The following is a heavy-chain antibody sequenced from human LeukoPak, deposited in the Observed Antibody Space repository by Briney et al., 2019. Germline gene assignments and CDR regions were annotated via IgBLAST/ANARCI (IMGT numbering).Heavy chain of an antibody. CDR1: GFTFDDYA. J-gene: IGHJ4*02. CDR2: ISWNSGSI. V-gene: IGHV3-9*01. D-gene: IGHD3-10*01. Sequence: PGRSLRLSCAASGFTFDDYAMHWVRQAPGKGLEGVSGISWNSGSIEYADSVKGRFTISRDNAKNSLHLQMNSLRAEDTALYYCAKDSGSGCYYGSAFDYWGQGTLVTVSS. CDR3: AKDSGSGCYYGSAFDY.